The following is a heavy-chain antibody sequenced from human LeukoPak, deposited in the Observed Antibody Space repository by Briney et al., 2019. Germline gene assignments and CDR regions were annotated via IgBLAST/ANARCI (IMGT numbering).Heavy chain of an antibody. D-gene: IGHD6-6*01. CDR1: GVSISSNSYY. CDR3: ARHPFAAHHRVDY. J-gene: IGHJ4*02. V-gene: IGHV4-39*01. CDR2: MSYGGST. Sequence: SETLSLTCTVSGVSISSNSYYWGWIRQPPGKELEWVVSMSYGGSTYYNPSLKSRVTMSVDTSKNQFSLKLTSVTAADTAVYHCARHPFAAHHRVDYWGRGTLVTVSS.